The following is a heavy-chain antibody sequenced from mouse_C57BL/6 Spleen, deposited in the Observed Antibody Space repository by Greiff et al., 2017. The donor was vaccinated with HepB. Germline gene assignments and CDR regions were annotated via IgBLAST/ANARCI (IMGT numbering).Heavy chain of an antibody. CDR3: ASSRMVTTTLDY. J-gene: IGHJ2*01. CDR2: IDPNSGGT. D-gene: IGHD2-2*01. V-gene: IGHV1-72*01. CDR1: GYTFTSYW. Sequence: VQLQQPGAELVKPGASVKLSCKASGYTFTSYWMHWVKQRPGRGLEWIGRIDPNSGGTKYNEKFRSKATLTVDKPSSTAYMQRSSLTSEDSAVYYGASSRMVTTTLDYWGQGTTLTVSS.